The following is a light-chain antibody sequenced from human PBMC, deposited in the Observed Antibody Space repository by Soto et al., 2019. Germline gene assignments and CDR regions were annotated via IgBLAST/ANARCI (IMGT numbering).Light chain of an antibody. V-gene: IGLV2-8*01. CDR3: SSYAGRNNFGV. CDR2: EVS. CDR1: SSDVGDYNY. Sequence: QSVLTQPPSASGSPGQSVTISCTGTSSDVGDYNYVSWYQHHPGKAPKLMIYEVSKRPSGVPDRFSGSKSGNTASLTVSGLQAEDEADYYCSSYAGRNNFGVFGGGTKLTVL. J-gene: IGLJ2*01.